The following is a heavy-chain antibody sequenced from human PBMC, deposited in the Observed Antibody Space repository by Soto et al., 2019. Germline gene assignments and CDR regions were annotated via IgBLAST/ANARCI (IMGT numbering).Heavy chain of an antibody. J-gene: IGHJ4*02. D-gene: IGHD2-15*01. CDR2: INHSGST. V-gene: IGHV4-39*07. Sequence: SETLSLTCTVSGDSSSSSSFFWGWVRQPPGKGLEWIGEINHSGSTNHNPSLKSRVTISVDTSKNQFSLKLSSVTAADTAVYYCARGNLSSGAFDYWGQGTLVTVSS. CDR1: GDSSSSSSFF. CDR3: ARGNLSSGAFDY.